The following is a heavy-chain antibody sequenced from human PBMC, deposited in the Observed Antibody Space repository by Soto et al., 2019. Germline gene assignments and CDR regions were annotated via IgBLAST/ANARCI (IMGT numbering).Heavy chain of an antibody. Sequence: GGSLRLSCAASGFTFSSYSMSWVRQAPGKGLEWVSVISGDAVTAYYAESVKGRFTISRDNSKNTLYLQMNSLRAEDTAVYLCAKKPPGRDLGSYLKWGQGTLVTVSS. CDR1: GFTFSSYS. CDR3: AKKPPGRDLGSYLK. V-gene: IGHV3-23*01. D-gene: IGHD3-10*01. CDR2: ISGDAVTA. J-gene: IGHJ4*02.